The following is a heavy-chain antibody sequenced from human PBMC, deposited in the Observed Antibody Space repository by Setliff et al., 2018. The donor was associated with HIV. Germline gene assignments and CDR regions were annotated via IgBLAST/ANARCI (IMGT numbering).Heavy chain of an antibody. CDR2: IHPSGGSS. CDR1: GYTFTSYY. CDR3: ARDVEYSGTSAFDV. J-gene: IGHJ3*01. Sequence: ASVKVSCKASGYTFTSYYIHWVRQAPGQGLEWMGVIHPSGGSSSYAQSFQDRVTMTRDTSTSTVYMELSSLRSEDTAVYYCARDVEYSGTSAFDVWGQGTAVTVSS. D-gene: IGHD6-19*01. V-gene: IGHV1-46*01.